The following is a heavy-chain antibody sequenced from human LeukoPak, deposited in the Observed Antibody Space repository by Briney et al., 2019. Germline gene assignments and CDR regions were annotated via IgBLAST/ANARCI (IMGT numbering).Heavy chain of an antibody. V-gene: IGHV3-74*03. CDR1: GFTFSTYW. Sequence: GGSLRLSCAASGFTFSTYWMQWVRQAPGKGLVWVSHINSYGSSITYADSVKGRFTTSRDNAKNTLYLKMNSLRAEDTAVYYCLRDNYGVDYWGQGTLVTVSS. J-gene: IGHJ4*02. CDR3: LRDNYGVDY. CDR2: INSYGSSI. D-gene: IGHD3-16*01.